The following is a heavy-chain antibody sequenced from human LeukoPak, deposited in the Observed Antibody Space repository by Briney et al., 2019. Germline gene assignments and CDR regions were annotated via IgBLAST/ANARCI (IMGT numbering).Heavy chain of an antibody. CDR2: ISSSSSYI. J-gene: IGHJ3*02. V-gene: IGHV3-11*06. D-gene: IGHD6-19*01. Sequence: PGGSLRLSCAASGFTFSDYYMSWIRQAPGKGLEWVSSISSSSSYIYYADSVKGRFTISRDNAKNSLYLQMNNLRAEDTAVYYCARDGGYPAFDIWGQGTMVTVSS. CDR1: GFTFSDYY. CDR3: ARDGGYPAFDI.